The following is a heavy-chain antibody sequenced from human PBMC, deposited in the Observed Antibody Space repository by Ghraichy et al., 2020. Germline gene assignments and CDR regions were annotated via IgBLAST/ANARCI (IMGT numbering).Heavy chain of an antibody. CDR1: GGSFSGYY. CDR2: INHSGST. D-gene: IGHD3-3*01. J-gene: IGHJ5*02. V-gene: IGHV4-34*01. Sequence: SETLSLTCAVYGGSFSGYYWSWIRQPPGKGLEWIGEINHSGSTNYNPSLKSRVTISVDTSKNQFSLKLSSVTAADPAVYYCARRFWSGYYTSYNWFDPWGQGTLVTVSS. CDR3: ARRFWSGYYTSYNWFDP.